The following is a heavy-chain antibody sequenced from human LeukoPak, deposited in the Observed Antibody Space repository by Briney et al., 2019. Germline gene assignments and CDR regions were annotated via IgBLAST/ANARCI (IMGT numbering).Heavy chain of an antibody. V-gene: IGHV3-30*02. CDR3: AKDDSSGSHPFFVDY. Sequence: GGSLRLSCAASGFTFSSYGMHWVREAPGKGLEWVAFIRCDGSNKYYADSVKGRFTISRDNSKNTLYLQMNSLRAEDTAVYYCAKDDSSGSHPFFVDYWGQETLVTVSS. J-gene: IGHJ4*02. D-gene: IGHD3-22*01. CDR1: GFTFSSYG. CDR2: IRCDGSNK.